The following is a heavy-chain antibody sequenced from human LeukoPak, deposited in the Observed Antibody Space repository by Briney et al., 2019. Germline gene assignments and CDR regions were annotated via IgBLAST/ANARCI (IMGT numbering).Heavy chain of an antibody. CDR1: GFTFSNSG. CDR3: ARGFVHGLDV. Sequence: GGSLRLSCAASGFTFSNSGMHWVRQAPGKGLEWVAYIQNDGSNKYYADSVRGRLTISRDNSKNTLYVEMNSLRAEDTAVYYCARGFVHGLDVWGQGTTVTVSS. CDR2: IQNDGSNK. V-gene: IGHV3-30*02. J-gene: IGHJ6*02.